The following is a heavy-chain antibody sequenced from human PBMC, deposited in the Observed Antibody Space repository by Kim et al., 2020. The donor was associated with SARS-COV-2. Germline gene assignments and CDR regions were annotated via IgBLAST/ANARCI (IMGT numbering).Heavy chain of an antibody. J-gene: IGHJ4*02. CDR1: GFIFSNYA. Sequence: GGSLRLSCAASGFIFSNYAMTWVRQGPGRGLEWVSSIGPNAINTYYADSVKGRFTISRDNSKNTLYLQMSSLRAEDTALYYCAKRVVVGPIGARDFWGQGTLVTVSS. D-gene: IGHD1-26*01. V-gene: IGHV3-23*01. CDR3: AKRVVVGPIGARDF. CDR2: IGPNAINT.